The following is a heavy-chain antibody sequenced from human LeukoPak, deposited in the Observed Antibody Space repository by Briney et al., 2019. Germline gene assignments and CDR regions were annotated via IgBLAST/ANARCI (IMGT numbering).Heavy chain of an antibody. CDR3: AKDTSSGYLLITKTLEY. CDR1: GFTFSSYA. J-gene: IGHJ4*02. Sequence: GGSLRLSCAASGFTFSSYAMSWVRQAPGKGLEWVSGISGSGGSTYYADSVKGRFTISRDNSKNTLYLQMNSLRAEDTAVYYCAKDTSSGYLLITKTLEYWSQGNLVTVSS. D-gene: IGHD3-22*01. V-gene: IGHV3-23*01. CDR2: ISGSGGST.